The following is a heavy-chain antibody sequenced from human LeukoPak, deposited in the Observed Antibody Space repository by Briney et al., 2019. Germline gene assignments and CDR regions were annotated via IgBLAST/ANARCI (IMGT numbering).Heavy chain of an antibody. CDR2: ISYDGSNK. D-gene: IGHD2-2*01. J-gene: IGHJ4*02. Sequence: GGSLRLSCAASGFTFSSYDMYWVRQAPGKGLEWVAVISYDGSNKYYADSVKGRFTISRDNSKNTLYLQMNSLRAEDTAVYYCARVMGRYCSSTSCYVDYWGQGTLVTVSS. CDR3: ARVMGRYCSSTSCYVDY. CDR1: GFTFSSYD. V-gene: IGHV3-30*03.